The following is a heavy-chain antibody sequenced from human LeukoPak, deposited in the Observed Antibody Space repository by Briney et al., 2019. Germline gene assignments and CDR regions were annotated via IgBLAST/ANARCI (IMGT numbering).Heavy chain of an antibody. Sequence: NSSETLSLTCTVSGGSISGSYWNWIRQPPGKGLEWIGNMYNSGTTDYNPALKSRVTISLDTSKNQISLKLSSVTAADTAVYFCARDKGPYWYFDLWGRGALVTVSS. CDR1: GGSISGSY. J-gene: IGHJ2*01. V-gene: IGHV4-59*01. CDR3: ARDKGPYWYFDL. CDR2: MYNSGTT.